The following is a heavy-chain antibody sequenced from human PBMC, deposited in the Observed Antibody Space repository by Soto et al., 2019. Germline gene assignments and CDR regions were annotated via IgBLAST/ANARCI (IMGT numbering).Heavy chain of an antibody. J-gene: IGHJ5*02. V-gene: IGHV3-30-3*01. CDR1: GFTFSSYA. Sequence: PGGSLRLSCAASGFTFSSYAMHWVRQAPGKGLEWVAVISYDGSNKYYADSVKGRFTISRDNSKNTLYLQMNSLRAEDTAVYYCARDITDYYDSTGLLGWFDPWGQGTLVTVSS. CDR2: ISYDGSNK. D-gene: IGHD3-22*01. CDR3: ARDITDYYDSTGLLGWFDP.